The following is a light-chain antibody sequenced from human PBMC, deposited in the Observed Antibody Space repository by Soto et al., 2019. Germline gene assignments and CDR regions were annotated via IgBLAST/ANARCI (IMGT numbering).Light chain of an antibody. V-gene: IGLV1-44*01. Sequence: QSVLTQPPSASGTPGQRVTISCSGSSSNIGRNAVNWYQQLPGTAPKLLIVSNNERPSGVPDRFSGSKSGTSASLAISGLQSEDEADYYCTAWDDSLSGHVVFGGGTKLTVL. CDR3: TAWDDSLSGHVV. CDR1: SSNIGRNA. CDR2: SNN. J-gene: IGLJ2*01.